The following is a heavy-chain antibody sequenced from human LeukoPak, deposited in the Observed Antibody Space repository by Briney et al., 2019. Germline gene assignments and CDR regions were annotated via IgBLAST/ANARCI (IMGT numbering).Heavy chain of an antibody. Sequence: PSETLSLTCTVSVGSIRSYYWSWIRQPPGKGLEWIGEINHSGSTNYNPSLKSRVTISVDTSKNRFSLKLSSVTAADTAVYYCARGAISPYWGQGTLVTVSS. D-gene: IGHD2-2*02. CDR1: VGSIRSYY. CDR3: ARGAISPY. CDR2: INHSGST. V-gene: IGHV4-34*01. J-gene: IGHJ4*02.